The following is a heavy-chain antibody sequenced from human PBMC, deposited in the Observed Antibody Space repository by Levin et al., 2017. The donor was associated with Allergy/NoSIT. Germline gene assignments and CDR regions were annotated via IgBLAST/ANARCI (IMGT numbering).Heavy chain of an antibody. Sequence: LSLTCAASGFTFDDYTMHWVRQAPGKGLEWVSLISWDGGSTYYADSVKGRFTISRDNSKNSLYLQMNSLRTEDTALYYCAKVHQTGPIEYSTAGYFDYWGQGTLVTVSS. CDR2: ISWDGGST. J-gene: IGHJ4*02. CDR1: GFTFDDYT. CDR3: AKVHQTGPIEYSTAGYFDY. V-gene: IGHV3-43*01. D-gene: IGHD6-6*01.